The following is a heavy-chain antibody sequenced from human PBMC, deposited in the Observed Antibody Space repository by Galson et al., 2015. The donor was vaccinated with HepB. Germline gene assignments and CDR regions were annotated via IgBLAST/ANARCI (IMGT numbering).Heavy chain of an antibody. V-gene: IGHV3-30*18. D-gene: IGHD1-26*01. CDR1: GFIFSTYG. J-gene: IGHJ4*02. Sequence: SLRLSCAASGFIFSTYGMHWVRQAPGKGLEWLAVISYDGSNKYFTDSVKGRFTISRDNAKNSLYLQMNSLRAEDTAFYYCAKGYTGTSLTFDYWGQGTLVTVSS. CDR3: AKGYTGTSLTFDY. CDR2: ISYDGSNK.